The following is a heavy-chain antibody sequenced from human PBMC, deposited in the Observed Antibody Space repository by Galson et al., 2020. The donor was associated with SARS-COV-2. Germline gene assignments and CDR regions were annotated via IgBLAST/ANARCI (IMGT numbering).Heavy chain of an antibody. CDR3: ARRRIQLWSYFDY. D-gene: IGHD5-18*01. J-gene: IGHJ4*02. CDR2: INHSGST. V-gene: IGHV4-34*01. CDR1: GGSSSGYY. Sequence: SETLSLTCAVYGGSSSGYYWNWIRQPPGKGLEWLGEINHSGSTNYNPSLKSRITISVDTSKNQFSLKLSSVTAADTAVYYCARRRIQLWSYFDYWGQGTLVTVSS.